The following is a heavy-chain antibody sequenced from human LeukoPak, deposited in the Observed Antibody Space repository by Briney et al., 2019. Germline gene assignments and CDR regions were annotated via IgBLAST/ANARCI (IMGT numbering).Heavy chain of an antibody. D-gene: IGHD2/OR15-2a*01. CDR3: ARDTTRGGDY. CDR2: ISSSSSTI. CDR1: GFTFSIYS. V-gene: IGHV3-48*02. J-gene: IGHJ4*02. Sequence: PGGSLRLSCAPSGFTFSIYSTNWVRQAPGKGLEWVSYISSSSSTIKYADSVKGRFTISRDNAKNSLYLQMNSLRDEDTAVYYCARDTTRGGDYWGQGTLVTVSS.